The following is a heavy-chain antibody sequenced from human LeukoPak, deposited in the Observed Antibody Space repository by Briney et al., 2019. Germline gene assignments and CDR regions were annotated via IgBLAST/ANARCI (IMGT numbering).Heavy chain of an antibody. V-gene: IGHV5-51*01. J-gene: IGHJ3*01. CDR3: ARHVSSSRVAYDV. D-gene: IGHD2-2*01. CDR2: RNPADSDT. Sequence: GESLKISCKASGYSFTTYWIGWVRQMPGKGLEWIGLRNPADSDTRYSPSFQGQVTISVDKSISTAYLEWSSLKASDTAMYYCARHVSSSRVAYDVWGQGTMVTVSP. CDR1: GYSFTTYW.